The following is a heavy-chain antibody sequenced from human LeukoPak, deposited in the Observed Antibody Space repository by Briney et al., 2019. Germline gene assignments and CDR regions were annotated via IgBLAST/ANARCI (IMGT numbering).Heavy chain of an antibody. CDR1: GGSISSYY. Sequence: SQTLSLTCTVSGGSISSYYWSWIRQPPRKGLESIGYIYNSGSIKYNPSLKRRVNISVDTSRNQLSLKVSSVTAADTAMYYCASSTVSDACFDYWGEGALVTVSS. D-gene: IGHD4-11*01. V-gene: IGHV4-59*01. J-gene: IGHJ4*02. CDR2: IYNSGSI. CDR3: ASSTVSDACFDY.